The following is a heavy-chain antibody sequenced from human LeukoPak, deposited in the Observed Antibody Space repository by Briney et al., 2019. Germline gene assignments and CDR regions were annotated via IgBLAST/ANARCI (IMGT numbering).Heavy chain of an antibody. CDR1: GYTFTSYG. V-gene: IGHV1-18*04. CDR2: ISAYNGNT. Sequence: ASVKVSCKASGYTFTSYGISWERQAPGQGLEWMGWISAYNGNTNYAQRLQGRVTMTTDTSTSTAYMELRSLRSDDTAVYYCARELYSSGWYHFDYWGQGTLVTVSS. D-gene: IGHD6-19*01. J-gene: IGHJ4*02. CDR3: ARELYSSGWYHFDY.